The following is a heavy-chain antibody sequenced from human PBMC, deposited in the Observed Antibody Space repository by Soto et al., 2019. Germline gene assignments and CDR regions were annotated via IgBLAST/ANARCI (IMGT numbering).Heavy chain of an antibody. CDR2: ISYDGNKK. Sequence: QVPLVESGGGVVQPGRSLRLSCAASGFTFSSYGMHWVRQAPGKGLEWVAVISYDGNKKYYADSVKGRFTISRDNSKNTLYLQMNSLRAEDTAVYYCAKDEVLVEVVARDYYGMDVWGQGTTVTVSS. CDR3: AKDEVLVEVVARDYYGMDV. D-gene: IGHD2-15*01. J-gene: IGHJ6*02. V-gene: IGHV3-30*18. CDR1: GFTFSSYG.